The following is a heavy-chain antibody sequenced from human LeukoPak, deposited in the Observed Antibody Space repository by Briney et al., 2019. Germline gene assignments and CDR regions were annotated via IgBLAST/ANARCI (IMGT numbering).Heavy chain of an antibody. V-gene: IGHV1-2*02. Sequence: ASVKVSCKASGYTFTGNYLHWVRQAPGQGLEWMGWINPNSGATKCAQKFQDRVTMTRDTSISTAYMELSRLQSDDTAVYYCARFGISGYDYRGQGTLATVSS. CDR2: INPNSGAT. CDR1: GYTFTGNY. J-gene: IGHJ4*02. D-gene: IGHD3-22*01. CDR3: ARFGISGYDY.